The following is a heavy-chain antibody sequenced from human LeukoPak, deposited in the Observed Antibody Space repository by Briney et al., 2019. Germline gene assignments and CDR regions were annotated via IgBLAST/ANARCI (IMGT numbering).Heavy chain of an antibody. CDR3: AKDGHYCTATSCFSSWLDP. CDR2: LYSDGNT. V-gene: IGHV3-53*05. J-gene: IGHJ5*01. D-gene: IGHD2-15*01. CDR1: GFTVITND. Sequence: GGSLRLSCAASGFTVITNDMTWVRQAPGKGLEWVSVLYSDGNTKYADSVQGRFTISRDNTKKTLYLQMRSLRPEDTAFYYCAKDGHYCTATSCFSSWLDPWGQGTLVTVSS.